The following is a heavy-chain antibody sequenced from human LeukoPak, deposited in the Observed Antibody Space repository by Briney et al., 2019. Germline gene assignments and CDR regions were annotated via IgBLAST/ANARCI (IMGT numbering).Heavy chain of an antibody. V-gene: IGHV1-2*02. D-gene: IGHD3-10*01. J-gene: IGHJ3*01. CDR2: INPKSGGT. CDR1: GYTFTGSY. CDR3: ARDLSYYGSGRYND. Sequence: ASVKASCKASGYTFTGSYMHWVRQAPGQGLEWMGWINPKSGGTNYAQRFQGRVTMTRDTSISTAYMELSRLRSDDTAVYYCARDLSYYGSGRYNDWGQGTMVTVSS.